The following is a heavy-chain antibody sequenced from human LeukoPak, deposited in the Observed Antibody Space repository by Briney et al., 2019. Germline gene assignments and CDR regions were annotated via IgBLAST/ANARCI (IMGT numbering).Heavy chain of an antibody. V-gene: IGHV3-23*01. CDR3: AKGSSNWRDYYYFDY. CDR1: GFTFSSYA. J-gene: IGHJ4*02. CDR2: ISDSGGST. D-gene: IGHD6-13*01. Sequence: GRSLRLSCAASGFTFSSYAVSWVRQAPGKGLAWVSAISDSGGSTQYADSVKGRFTISRDNSKNTLYLQMNSLRAEDTAVYYCAKGSSNWRDYYYFDYWGQGTLVTVSS.